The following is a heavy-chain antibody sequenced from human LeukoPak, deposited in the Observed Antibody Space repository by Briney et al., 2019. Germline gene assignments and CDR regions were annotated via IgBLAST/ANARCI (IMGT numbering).Heavy chain of an antibody. D-gene: IGHD3-10*01. J-gene: IGHJ5*02. CDR2: IYYSGST. CDR3: ARASYGSGNWFDP. Sequence: LRLSCAASGFTFSSYWMHWVRQHPGKGLEWIAYIYYSGSTYYNPSLKSRVTMSVDTSQNHFPLNLSSVTAADTAVYYCARASYGSGNWFDPWGQGTLVTVSS. CDR1: GFTFSSYW. V-gene: IGHV4-31*02.